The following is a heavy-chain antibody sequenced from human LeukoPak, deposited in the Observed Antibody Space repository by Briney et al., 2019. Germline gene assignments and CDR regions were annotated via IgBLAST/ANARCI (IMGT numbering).Heavy chain of an antibody. CDR3: ARDWSSVGYFDF. D-gene: IGHD2-2*01. J-gene: IGHJ4*02. Sequence: GGSLRLSCAASGFTVSSNYMSWVRQAPGKGLEWVSVIYSGGSTYYADSVKGRFTISRDNSKNTLYLQMNSLRAEDTAVYYCARDWSSVGYFDFWGQGTLVTVSS. CDR1: GFTVSSNY. CDR2: IYSGGST. V-gene: IGHV3-53*01.